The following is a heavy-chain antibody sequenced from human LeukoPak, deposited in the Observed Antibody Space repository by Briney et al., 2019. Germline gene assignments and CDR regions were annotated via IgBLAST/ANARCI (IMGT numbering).Heavy chain of an antibody. V-gene: IGHV1-2*02. D-gene: IGHD2-2*02. CDR2: INPNTGDT. CDR1: GYTFTDYY. CDR3: AREGFCGRRTCYTRERHFDN. J-gene: IGHJ4*02. Sequence: ASVKVSCKASGYTFTDYYIHWVRQAPGQGLEWVGWINPNTGDTTYAQKFQGRVTLTRDTSISTVYMDLSSLRSDDTAVYYCAREGFCGRRTCYTRERHFDNWGQGTLVTVPS.